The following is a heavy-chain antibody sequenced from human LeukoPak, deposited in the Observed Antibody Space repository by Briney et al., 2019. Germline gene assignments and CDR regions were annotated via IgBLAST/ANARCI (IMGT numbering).Heavy chain of an antibody. CDR3: AKNKRGSKDAFDI. J-gene: IGHJ3*02. V-gene: IGHV4-59*01. CDR1: GGSISSYY. Sequence: SETLSLTCTVSGGSISSYYWSWIRQPPGKGLEWIGDIYYSGSTNYNPSLKSRVTISVDTSKNQFSLKLSSVTAADTAVYYCAKNKRGSKDAFDIWGQGTMVTVSS. D-gene: IGHD1/OR15-1a*01. CDR2: IYYSGST.